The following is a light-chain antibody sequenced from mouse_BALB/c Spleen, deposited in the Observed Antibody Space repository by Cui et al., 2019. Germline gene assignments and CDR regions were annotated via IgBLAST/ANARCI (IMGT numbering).Light chain of an antibody. Sequence: QMVLTPSPAMLSASLGEKVTLSCSASSSVNYMHWYQQKSGTSPKLLIYSTSNLASGVPSRFSGSGSGNFYSLTISSVEAEDAADYYCHQWSSYPWTFGGGTKLEIK. V-gene: IGKV4-80*01. CDR2: STS. CDR1: SSVNY. CDR3: HQWSSYPWT. J-gene: IGKJ1*01.